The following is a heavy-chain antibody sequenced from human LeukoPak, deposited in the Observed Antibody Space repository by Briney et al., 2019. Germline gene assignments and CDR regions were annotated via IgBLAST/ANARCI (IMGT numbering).Heavy chain of an antibody. J-gene: IGHJ4*02. CDR3: AKDRYYYDSSPDY. CDR1: GFTFGFIFSSYW. Sequence: GGSLRLSCEASGFTFGFIFSSYWMSWVRQAPGKGLEWVSAISGSGGSTYYADSVKGRFTISRDNSKNTLYLQMNSLRAEDTAVYYCAKDRYYYDSSPDYWGQGTLVTVSS. CDR2: ISGSGGST. V-gene: IGHV3-23*01. D-gene: IGHD3-22*01.